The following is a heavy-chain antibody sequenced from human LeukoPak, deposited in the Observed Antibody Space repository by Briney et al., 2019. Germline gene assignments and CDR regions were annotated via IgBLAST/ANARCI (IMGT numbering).Heavy chain of an antibody. V-gene: IGHV1-2*02. J-gene: IGHJ4*02. D-gene: IGHD2-2*02. CDR1: GYPFIGYY. CDR3: ASPEVGCSSTSCYTLDY. Sequence: ASVKVSCKASGYPFIGYYMHWVRQAPGQGLEWMGWINPDSGGTKYAQSFQGRVTMTRDTSISTAYMELSRLRSDDTAVYYCASPEVGCSSTSCYTLDYWGQGTLVTVSS. CDR2: INPDSGGT.